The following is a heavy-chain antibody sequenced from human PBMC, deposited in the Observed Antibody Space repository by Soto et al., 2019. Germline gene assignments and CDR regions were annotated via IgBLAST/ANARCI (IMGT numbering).Heavy chain of an antibody. V-gene: IGHV3-23*01. Sequence: GGSLRLSCAASGFTFSSYAMSWVRQAPGKGLEWVSAISGSGGSTYYADSVKGRFTISRDNSKNTLYLQMNSLRAEDTALYYCAKDRGCYFSGGSCYPFVYWGPGIRVTVPS. CDR2: ISGSGGST. CDR3: AKDRGCYFSGGSCYPFVY. CDR1: GFTFSSYA. J-gene: IGHJ4*02. D-gene: IGHD2-15*01.